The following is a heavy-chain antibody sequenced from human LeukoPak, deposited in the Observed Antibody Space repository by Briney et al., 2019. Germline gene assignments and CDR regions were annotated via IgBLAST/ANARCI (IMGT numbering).Heavy chain of an antibody. CDR1: GYTFISYS. Sequence: ASVKVSCKASGYTFISYSMNWVRQAPGQGLEWMGWINTNTGNPTYAQGFTGRFVFSLDTSVSTAYLQISSLKAEDTAVYYCARDRWYYYDSSGYLGAAGFDYWGQGTLVTVSS. J-gene: IGHJ4*02. CDR2: INTNTGNP. D-gene: IGHD3-22*01. CDR3: ARDRWYYYDSSGYLGAAGFDY. V-gene: IGHV7-4-1*02.